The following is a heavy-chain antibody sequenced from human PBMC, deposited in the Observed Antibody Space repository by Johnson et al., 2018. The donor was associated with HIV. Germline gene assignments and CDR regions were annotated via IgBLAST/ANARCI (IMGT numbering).Heavy chain of an antibody. CDR2: ISASGGST. Sequence: VQLVESGGGLAQPGGSLRLSCVGSGLTFSSYAMSWVRQAPGKGLEWVSAISASGGSTYYADSVKGRFTISRDNTNNTLLLQMNSLRAEDTAVYYCARGLRRTTVGNDAFDIWGQGTMVTVSS. CDR3: ARGLRRTTVGNDAFDI. CDR1: GLTFSSYA. J-gene: IGHJ3*02. D-gene: IGHD4-23*01. V-gene: IGHV3-23*04.